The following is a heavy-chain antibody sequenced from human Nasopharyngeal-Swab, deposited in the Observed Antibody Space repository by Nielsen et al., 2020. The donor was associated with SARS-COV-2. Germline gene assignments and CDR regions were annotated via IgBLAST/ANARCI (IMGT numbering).Heavy chain of an antibody. CDR1: GFPFSDYY. J-gene: IGHJ4*02. Sequence: GESLKISSAASGFPFSDYYMSWIRQAPGKGLEYISYLSGSGGTIYYGDSMKGRFTISRDNAKNSLYLQMNSLRAEDTAVYYCARDRANWDFDYWGQGTLVTVSS. V-gene: IGHV3-11*04. D-gene: IGHD7-27*01. CDR2: LSGSGGTI. CDR3: ARDRANWDFDY.